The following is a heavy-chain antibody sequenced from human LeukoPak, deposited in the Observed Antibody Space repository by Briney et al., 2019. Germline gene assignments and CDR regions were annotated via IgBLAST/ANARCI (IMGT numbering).Heavy chain of an antibody. D-gene: IGHD3-22*01. CDR3: ARDFLHYYDNSGYTDY. CDR2: ISYDVSNK. J-gene: IGHJ4*02. Sequence: GGSLRLSCAASGFTFSSYGMHWVRQAPGKGLEWVAVISYDVSNKYYPDSVKGRITISRDNSKNTLYLQMKRLRAEDTAVYYCARDFLHYYDNSGYTDYWGQGAVVTVSS. V-gene: IGHV3-30-3*01. CDR1: GFTFSSYG.